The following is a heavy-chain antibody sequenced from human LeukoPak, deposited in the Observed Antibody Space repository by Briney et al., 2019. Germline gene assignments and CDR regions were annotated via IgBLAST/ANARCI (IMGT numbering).Heavy chain of an antibody. J-gene: IGHJ6*03. CDR2: ISSSGNTI. D-gene: IGHD3-3*01. V-gene: IGHV3-48*03. CDR1: GFTFSNYE. Sequence: PGGSLRLSCAASGFTFSNYEMNWVRQAPGKGLEWVSYISSSGNTIYYADSVKGRFTISRDNSKNTLYLQMNSLRAEDTAVYYCAKGSKEVLFTRDHYMDVWGKGTTVTISS. CDR3: AKGSKEVLFTRDHYMDV.